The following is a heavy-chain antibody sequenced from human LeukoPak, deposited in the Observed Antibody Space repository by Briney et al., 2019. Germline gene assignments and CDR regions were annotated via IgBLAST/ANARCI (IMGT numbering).Heavy chain of an antibody. CDR2: ISADNGNT. D-gene: IGHD5-24*01. Sequence: AVKVSFKGSGYTFTSYGISWVRQPPGQGLGWMGWISADNGNTNSPQKLQGTVTMTTDTSRSTAYMELRSLRSHDKAVYCCKVATMGYFDYWGQGTLVTASS. V-gene: IGHV1-18*01. CDR3: KVATMGYFDY. J-gene: IGHJ4*02. CDR1: GYTFTSYG.